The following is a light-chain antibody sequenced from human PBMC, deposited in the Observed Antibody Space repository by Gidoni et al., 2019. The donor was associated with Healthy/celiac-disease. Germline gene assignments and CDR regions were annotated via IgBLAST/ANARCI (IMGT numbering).Light chain of an antibody. J-gene: IGKJ5*01. Sequence: EIVLTQSPATLSLSPGERATLSCRASQGVSSYLAWYQQKPGQAPRLLIYDASNRATGIPARFSGSGPGTDFTLTISSLEPEDFAVYYCQQRSNWHPDFGQGTRLEIK. CDR3: QQRSNWHPD. V-gene: IGKV3D-11*01. CDR1: QGVSSY. CDR2: DAS.